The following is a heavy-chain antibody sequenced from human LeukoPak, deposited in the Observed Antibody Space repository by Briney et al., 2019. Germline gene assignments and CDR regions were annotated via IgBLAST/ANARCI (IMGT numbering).Heavy chain of an antibody. D-gene: IGHD2-2*02. Sequence: PSETLSLTCSVSGGSVAPYYWNWIRQSPGKGLEWIGYIHYSGSTKYNPSLESRVTISVDTSRNQFSLKLNSVTAADTAVYYCAGIGYCSSTSCYKGDYYYYYMDVWGKGTTVTVSS. V-gene: IGHV4-59*02. CDR3: AGIGYCSSTSCYKGDYYYYYMDV. CDR1: GGSVAPYY. J-gene: IGHJ6*03. CDR2: IHYSGST.